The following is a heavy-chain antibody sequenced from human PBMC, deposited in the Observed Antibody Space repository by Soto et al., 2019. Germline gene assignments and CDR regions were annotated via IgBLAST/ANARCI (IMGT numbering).Heavy chain of an antibody. CDR1: GYTLTIYA. J-gene: IGHJ6*01. CDR3: ARLSLVDFWIGYYYYGMDV. D-gene: IGHD3-3*01. Sequence: ASLKVSCKASGYTLTIYAMHWVRQAPGQRLEWMGGINAGNGNTNYSQKFQGRVTITRDTSARTAYMELSSMRAEDTAVYYCARLSLVDFWIGYYYYGMDVWGQGTTVTVSS. V-gene: IGHV1-3*01. CDR2: INAGNGNT.